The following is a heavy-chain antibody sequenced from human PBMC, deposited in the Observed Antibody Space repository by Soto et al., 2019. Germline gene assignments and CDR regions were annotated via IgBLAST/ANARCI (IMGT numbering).Heavy chain of an antibody. CDR2: ISSSSSYI. CDR3: ARENYYYYGMDV. V-gene: IGHV3-21*01. J-gene: IGHJ6*02. Sequence: PEGSLRLSCAASGFTFSSYSMNWVRQAPGKGLEWVSSISSSSSYIYYADSVKGRFTISRDNAKNSLYLQMNSLRAEDTAVYYCARENYYYYGMDVWGQGTTVTVSS. CDR1: GFTFSSYS.